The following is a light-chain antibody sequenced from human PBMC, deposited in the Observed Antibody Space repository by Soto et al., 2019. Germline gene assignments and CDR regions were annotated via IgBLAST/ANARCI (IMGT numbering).Light chain of an antibody. CDR1: QSVSSY. J-gene: IGKJ5*01. V-gene: IGKV3-11*01. Sequence: EIVLTQSPATLSLSPGERATLSCRASQSVSSYLAWYQQKPGQAPRLLIYDASNRATGNPARFSGSGSGTDLTLTISRLDPEDVAVYYCPQRSNWPITFGQGTRVEI. CDR3: PQRSNWPIT. CDR2: DAS.